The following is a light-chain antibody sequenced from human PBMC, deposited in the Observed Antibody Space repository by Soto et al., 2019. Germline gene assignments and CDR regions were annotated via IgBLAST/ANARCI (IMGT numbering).Light chain of an antibody. J-gene: IGKJ3*01. V-gene: IGKV1-39*01. CDR3: QQSFRTPFT. CDR1: QSISSY. Sequence: DIQMTQSPSSLSASVGDRVNITCRASQSISSYLNWYQQKPGKAPKLLVYAASRLQSGVSSRFRGTGSRTDFTLTISSLQPEDFATYYCQQSFRTPFTCGPGNKLDIK. CDR2: AAS.